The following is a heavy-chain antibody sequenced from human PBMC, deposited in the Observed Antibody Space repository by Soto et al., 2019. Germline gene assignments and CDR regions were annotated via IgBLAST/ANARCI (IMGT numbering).Heavy chain of an antibody. CDR2: ISYDGSNK. CDR3: ARDLFCRSYGYVGYYYYGMDV. V-gene: IGHV3-30-3*01. CDR1: GFTFSSYA. J-gene: IGHJ6*02. Sequence: QVQLVESGGGVVQPGRSLRLSCAASGFTFSSYAMHWVRQAPGKGLEWVAVISYDGSNKYYADSVKGRFTISRDNSKNTLYLQMNSLRAEDTAVYYCARDLFCRSYGYVGYYYYGMDVWGQGTTVTVSS. D-gene: IGHD5-18*01.